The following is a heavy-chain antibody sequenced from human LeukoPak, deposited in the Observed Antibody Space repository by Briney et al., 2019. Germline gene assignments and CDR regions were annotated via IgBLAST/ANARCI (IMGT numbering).Heavy chain of an antibody. CDR2: ISGRGDST. CDR1: GFTFSTYA. CDR3: ASRITILLGADY. V-gene: IGHV3-23*01. D-gene: IGHD3-3*01. Sequence: GGSLRLSCAASGFTFSTYAMSWVRQAPGKGLEWVSGISGRGDSTYNADSVKGRFTVSRDNSKNTLYLQMNSLRAEDTAVYYCASRITILLGADYWGQGTLVTVSS. J-gene: IGHJ4*02.